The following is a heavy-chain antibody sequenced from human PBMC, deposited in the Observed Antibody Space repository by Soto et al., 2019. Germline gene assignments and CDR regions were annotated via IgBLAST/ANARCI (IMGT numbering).Heavy chain of an antibody. CDR1: GFTFSSYA. CDR2: ISSSSSYI. V-gene: IGHV3-21*01. CDR3: ARDHTLVGAILGY. Sequence: PGGSLRLSCAASGFTFSSYAMSWVRQAPGKGLEWVSSISSSSSYIYYADSVKGRFTISRDNAKNSLYLQMNSLRAEDTAVYYCARDHTLVGAILGYWGQGTLVTVSS. D-gene: IGHD1-26*01. J-gene: IGHJ4*02.